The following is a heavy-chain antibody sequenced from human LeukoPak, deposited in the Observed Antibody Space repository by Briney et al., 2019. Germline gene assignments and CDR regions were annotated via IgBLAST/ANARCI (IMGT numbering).Heavy chain of an antibody. CDR3: AKVDTMIVVVITTGYYFDY. D-gene: IGHD3-22*01. CDR1: GFTFSRYA. CDR2: ISGSGGTT. Sequence: PGGSLRLSCAASGFTFSRYAMSWVRQAPGKGLEWVSDISGSGGTTYYADSVKGRFTISRDNSKNTLYLQMNRLRDEDTAVYYCAKVDTMIVVVITTGYYFDYWGQGTLVTVSS. V-gene: IGHV3-23*01. J-gene: IGHJ4*02.